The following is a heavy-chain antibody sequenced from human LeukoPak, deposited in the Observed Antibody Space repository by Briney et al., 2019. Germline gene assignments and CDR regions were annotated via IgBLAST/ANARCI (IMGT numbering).Heavy chain of an antibody. CDR1: GYTFTSYG. V-gene: IGHV1-18*01. CDR2: ISAYNGNT. Sequence: GASVKVSCKASGYTFTSYGISWVRQAPGQGLEWMGWISAYNGNTNYAQKLQGRVTMTTDTSTSTAYMELRSLRSDDTTVYYCARIPTVVVTGPNSDYWGQGTLVTVSS. CDR3: ARIPTVVVTGPNSDY. J-gene: IGHJ4*02. D-gene: IGHD2-21*02.